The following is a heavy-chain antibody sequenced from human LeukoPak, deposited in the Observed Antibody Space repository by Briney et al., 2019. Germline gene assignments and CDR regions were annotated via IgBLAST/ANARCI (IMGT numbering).Heavy chain of an antibody. CDR2: IKQDGSEK. Sequence: GGSLRLSCAASGFTFSSYWMSWVRQAPGKGLEWVANIKQDGSEKYYVDSVKGRLTISRDSAKNSLFLQMNSLRAEDTAVYYCARGYYDSSGSPFDYWGQGTLVTVSS. V-gene: IGHV3-7*01. D-gene: IGHD3-22*01. CDR1: GFTFSSYW. J-gene: IGHJ4*02. CDR3: ARGYYDSSGSPFDY.